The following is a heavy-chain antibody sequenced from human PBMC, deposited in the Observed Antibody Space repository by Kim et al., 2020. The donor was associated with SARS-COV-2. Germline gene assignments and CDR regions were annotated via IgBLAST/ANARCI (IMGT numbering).Heavy chain of an antibody. CDR3: ARDRARIPPWFDP. D-gene: IGHD3-10*01. CDR2: ISSSGSTI. CDR1: GFTFSDYY. J-gene: IGHJ5*02. Sequence: GGSLRLSCAASGFTFSDYYMSWIRQAPGKGLEWVSYISSSGSTIYYADSVKGRFTISRDNAKNSLYLQMNSLRAEDTAVYYCARDRARIPPWFDPWGQGTLVTVSS. V-gene: IGHV3-11*01.